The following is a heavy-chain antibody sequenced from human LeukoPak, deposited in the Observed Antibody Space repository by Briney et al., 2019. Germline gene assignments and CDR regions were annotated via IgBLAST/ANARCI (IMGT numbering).Heavy chain of an antibody. Sequence: SETLSLTCAVSGGSISSGGYSWSWIRQPPGKGLEWIGYIYHSGRTYYNPSLKSRVTISVDRSKNQFSLKLSSVTAADPAVYYCARGEYYDSSGFDYWGQGTLVTVSS. D-gene: IGHD3-22*01. CDR2: IYHSGRT. J-gene: IGHJ4*02. V-gene: IGHV4-30-2*01. CDR3: ARGEYYDSSGFDY. CDR1: GGSISSGGYS.